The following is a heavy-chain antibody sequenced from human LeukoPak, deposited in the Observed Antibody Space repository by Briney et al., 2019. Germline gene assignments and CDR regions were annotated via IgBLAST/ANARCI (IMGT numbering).Heavy chain of an antibody. CDR2: IYTSGST. CDR1: GGSISSGSYY. D-gene: IGHD3-22*01. V-gene: IGHV4-61*02. J-gene: IGHJ4*02. CDR3: ATHQGYYYDSSGYRNFDY. Sequence: PSETLSLTCTVSGGSISSGSYYWSWIRQPAGKGLEWIGRIYTSGSTNYNPSLTSRVTISVDTSKNQFSLKLSSVTASDTAVYSSATHQGYYYDSSGYRNFDYWGQGTLVTVSS.